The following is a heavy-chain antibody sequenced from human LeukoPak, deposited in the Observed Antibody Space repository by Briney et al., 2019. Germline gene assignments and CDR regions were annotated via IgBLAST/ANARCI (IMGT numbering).Heavy chain of an antibody. CDR1: GFTFSSYS. CDR3: AKDGLDYCDMGSLYYFDY. J-gene: IGHJ4*02. Sequence: GGSPRLSCAASGFTFSSYSMNWVRQAPGKGLEWVSAISGSGGSTYYADSVKGRFTISRDNSKNTLYLQMNSMRAEATAVYYCAKDGLDYCDMGSLYYFDYWGQGTLVTVSS. CDR2: ISGSGGST. V-gene: IGHV3-23*01. D-gene: IGHD3-22*01.